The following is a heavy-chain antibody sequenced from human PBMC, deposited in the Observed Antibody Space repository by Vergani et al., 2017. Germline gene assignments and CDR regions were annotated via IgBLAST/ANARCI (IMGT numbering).Heavy chain of an antibody. V-gene: IGHV3-23*01. D-gene: IGHD5-12*01. CDR1: GFSFPGYA. CDR2: VSGSSATP. J-gene: IGHJ4*02. CDR3: TKGSRGYTGYFFDY. Sequence: EVQLLESGGGLVQPGGSLRLSCEASGFSFPGYAMSWVRPAPGKGLEWVSSVSGSSATPYYADSVKGRFIISRYNSKNTLHLQMNSLRADDTAVYYCTKGSRGYTGYFFDYWGQGTLATVSS.